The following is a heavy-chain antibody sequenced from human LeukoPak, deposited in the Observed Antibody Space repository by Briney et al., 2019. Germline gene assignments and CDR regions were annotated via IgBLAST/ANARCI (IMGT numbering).Heavy chain of an antibody. J-gene: IGHJ6*04. Sequence: GGSLRLSCAASGFTFSSYEMNRVRQAPGQGLEWVSYISSSGSTIYYADSVKGRFTISRDNAKNPLYLQMNSLRAEDMAVYYCAELGITMIGGVWGKGTTVTISS. CDR2: ISSSGSTI. CDR3: AELGITMIGGV. D-gene: IGHD3-10*02. V-gene: IGHV3-48*03. CDR1: GFTFSSYE.